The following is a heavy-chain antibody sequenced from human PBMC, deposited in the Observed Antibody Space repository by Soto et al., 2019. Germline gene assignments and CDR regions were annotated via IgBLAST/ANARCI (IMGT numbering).Heavy chain of an antibody. Sequence: QVQLQQSGPGLVKPSETLSLTCAISVDTVSSNSASWSWIMQSPSIGFEWLGMTYDRCKWFNDYAVSVKSRITISSDTSKTQFSLTLNSVTPEDTAVYYCEIKSWGLPCDYWGQGRLNTVSS. CDR3: EIKSWGLPCDY. J-gene: IGHJ4*02. V-gene: IGHV6-1*01. D-gene: IGHD7-27*01. CDR1: VDTVSSNSAS. CDR2: TYDRCKWFN.